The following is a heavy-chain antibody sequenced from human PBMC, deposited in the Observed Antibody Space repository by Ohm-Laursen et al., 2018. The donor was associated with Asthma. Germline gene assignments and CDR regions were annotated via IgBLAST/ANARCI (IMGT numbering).Heavy chain of an antibody. D-gene: IGHD5-12*01. CDR3: ARDSSGWLRQDWLNYFSVLGNYYYGMDV. CDR2: TYYRSKWYN. V-gene: IGHV6-1*01. CDR1: GDSVSSNSAA. Sequence: QTLSLTCAISGDSVSSNSAAWNWIRQSPSRGLEWLGRTYYRSKWYNDYAVSVKSRITINPDTSKNQFSLQLNSVTPEDTAVYYCARDSSGWLRQDWLNYFSVLGNYYYGMDVWGQGTTVTVSS. J-gene: IGHJ6*02.